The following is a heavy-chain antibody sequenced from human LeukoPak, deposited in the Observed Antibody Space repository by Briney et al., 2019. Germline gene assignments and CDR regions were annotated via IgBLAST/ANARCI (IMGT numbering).Heavy chain of an antibody. CDR2: IYNTGSA. Sequence: SETLSLTCRVSGYLIRNNFYWGWIRQPPGKGLEWIGSIYNTGSAYKNPSLESRVTISIDTSKNQFSLKIHSVTAADTAVYYCARYDVWGSYRAFDYWGQGTLVTVSS. D-gene: IGHD3-16*02. CDR1: GYLIRNNFY. CDR3: ARYDVWGSYRAFDY. J-gene: IGHJ4*02. V-gene: IGHV4-38-2*01.